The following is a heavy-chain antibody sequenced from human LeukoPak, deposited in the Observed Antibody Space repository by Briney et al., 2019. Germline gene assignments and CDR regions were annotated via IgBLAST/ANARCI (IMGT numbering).Heavy chain of an antibody. CDR3: ASTVSGSFDY. J-gene: IGHJ4*02. CDR2: IYHSGGT. Sequence: PSQTLSLTCAVSGGSISSGGYSWSWIRQPPGKGLEWIGYIYHSGGTYYNPSLKSRVTISVDRSRNQFSLKLSSVTAADTAVYYCASTVSGSFDYWGQGTLVTVSS. CDR1: GGSISSGGYS. V-gene: IGHV4-30-2*01. D-gene: IGHD3-16*01.